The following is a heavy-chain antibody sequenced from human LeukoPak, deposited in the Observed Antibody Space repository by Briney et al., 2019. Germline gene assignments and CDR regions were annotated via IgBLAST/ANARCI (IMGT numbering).Heavy chain of an antibody. J-gene: IGHJ4*02. Sequence: PGGSLRLSCAASGFTVSSNYMNWVRQAPGKGLEWVSVIYSGGSTYYADSVKGRFTISRDNSKNTLYLQMNSLRAEDTAVYYCARDRSGSYYFDYWGQGTLVTVSS. CDR3: ARDRSGSYYFDY. D-gene: IGHD2-15*01. V-gene: IGHV3-66*01. CDR2: IYSGGST. CDR1: GFTVSSNY.